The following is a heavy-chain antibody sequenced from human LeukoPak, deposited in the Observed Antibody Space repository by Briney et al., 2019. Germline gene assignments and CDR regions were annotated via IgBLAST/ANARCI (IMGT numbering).Heavy chain of an antibody. Sequence: SVKVSCKASGGTFSSYAISWVRQAPGQGLEWMGRIIPILGIANYAQKFQGRVTITADKSTSTAYMELSSLRSEDTAVYYCARAVEEFCSGGSCYNWFDPWGQGTLVTVSS. D-gene: IGHD2-15*01. J-gene: IGHJ5*02. V-gene: IGHV1-69*04. CDR2: IIPILGIA. CDR3: ARAVEEFCSGGSCYNWFDP. CDR1: GGTFSSYA.